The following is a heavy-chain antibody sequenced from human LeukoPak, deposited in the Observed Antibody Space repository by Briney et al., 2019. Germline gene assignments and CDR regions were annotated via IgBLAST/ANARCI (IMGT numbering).Heavy chain of an antibody. D-gene: IGHD4-11*01. CDR1: GYTFTSYG. V-gene: IGHV1-18*01. Sequence: ASVKVSCKASGYTFTSYGISWVRQAPGQGLEWMGWISAYNGNTNYAQKLQGRVTMTTDTSTSTAYMELRSLRSEDTAVYYCTTGAPTVTVYEFDYWGQGTLVTVSS. CDR2: ISAYNGNT. J-gene: IGHJ4*02. CDR3: TTGAPTVTVYEFDY.